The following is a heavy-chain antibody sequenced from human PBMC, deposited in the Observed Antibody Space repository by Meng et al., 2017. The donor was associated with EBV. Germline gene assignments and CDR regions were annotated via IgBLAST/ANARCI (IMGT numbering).Heavy chain of an antibody. D-gene: IGHD2-2*01. V-gene: IGHV4-61*01. CDR1: GGSLGGGTFH. J-gene: IGHJ4*02. CDR2: IYDGGTT. CDR3: AKSSSSTPGVVDS. Sequence: QVTVQESGLGPVKPSAHLSLTGTVPGGSLGGGTFHWSWIREPPGKELQWIGYIYDGGTTIYNPSLKSRVTIFLDTSRNQFSLGLRSVTTADTAVYYCAKSSSSTPGVVDSWGQGTLVTVSS.